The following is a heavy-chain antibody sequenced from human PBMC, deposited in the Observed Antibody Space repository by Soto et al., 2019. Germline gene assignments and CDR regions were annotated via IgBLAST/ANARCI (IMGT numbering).Heavy chain of an antibody. J-gene: IGHJ6*02. CDR3: ASSPAFSSSWYGIPPDPSHGMDV. CDR1: GYTFTSFY. D-gene: IGHD6-13*01. CDR2: INPSGGIT. Sequence: QMQLVQSGAEVKRPGASVRVSCKSSGYTFTSFYIHWVRQAPGQGLDWMGIINPSGGITNFAQRFQGGDTMTRDMSTNTQYMELSSLKYDDTAVYYCASSPAFSSSWYGIPPDPSHGMDVWGQGTTVTVS. V-gene: IGHV1-46*01.